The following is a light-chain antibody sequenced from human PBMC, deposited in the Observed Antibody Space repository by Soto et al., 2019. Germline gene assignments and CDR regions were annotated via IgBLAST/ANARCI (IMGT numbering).Light chain of an antibody. CDR1: SSDVGGYNF. CDR3: GSWDSSLSAYV. V-gene: IGLV2-14*01. J-gene: IGLJ1*01. CDR2: GVS. Sequence: QSALTQPASVSGSPGQSITISCTGTSSDVGGYNFVSWYQQHPGKTPKLLIYGVSNRPSGVSNRFSGSKSGNTASLTISGLQTEDEADYYCGSWDSSLSAYVFGTGTKLTVL.